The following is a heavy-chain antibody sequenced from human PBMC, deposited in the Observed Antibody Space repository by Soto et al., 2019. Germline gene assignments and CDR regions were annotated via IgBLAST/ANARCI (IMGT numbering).Heavy chain of an antibody. CDR1: GFTFSSAA. V-gene: IGHV3-23*01. D-gene: IGHD4-4*01. CDR2: ISDTGTRT. J-gene: IGHJ5*02. Sequence: QILEWGGSLVQPGGSLRLSCVAAGFTFSSAAMNWVRQAPGKGLEWVSIISDTGTRTHYADSVKGRFTISRHNSKNTLYLDMTSLRAEDTAVYYCAKSLHIHYMNWFVPCGQGTLVTVSS. CDR3: AKSLHIHYMNWFVP.